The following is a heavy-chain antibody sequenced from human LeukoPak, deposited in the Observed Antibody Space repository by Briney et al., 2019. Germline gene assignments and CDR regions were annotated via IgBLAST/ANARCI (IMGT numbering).Heavy chain of an antibody. Sequence: PGGSLRLSCAASGFTFSSYGMHWVRQAPGKGLEWVAVISYDGSNKYYADSVKGRFTISRDNSKNTLYLQMNSLRAEDTAVYYCAKDRKGLFQHRGQGTLVTVSS. CDR1: GFTFSSYG. D-gene: IGHD1-14*01. J-gene: IGHJ1*01. CDR2: ISYDGSNK. CDR3: AKDRKGLFQH. V-gene: IGHV3-30*18.